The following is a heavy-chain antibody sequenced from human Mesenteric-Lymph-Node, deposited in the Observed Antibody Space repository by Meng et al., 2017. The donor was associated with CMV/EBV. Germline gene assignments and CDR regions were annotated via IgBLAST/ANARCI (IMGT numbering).Heavy chain of an antibody. Sequence: SETLSLTCTVSGGSVSSGSYYWSWIRQPPGKGLEWIGYIYYSGSTNYNPSLKSRVTISVDTSKNQFSLKLSSVTAADTAVYYCAREALAHCGGDCSATDYWGQGTLVTVSS. CDR1: GGSVSSGSYY. CDR2: IYYSGST. V-gene: IGHV4-61*01. J-gene: IGHJ4*02. CDR3: AREALAHCGGDCSATDY. D-gene: IGHD2-21*01.